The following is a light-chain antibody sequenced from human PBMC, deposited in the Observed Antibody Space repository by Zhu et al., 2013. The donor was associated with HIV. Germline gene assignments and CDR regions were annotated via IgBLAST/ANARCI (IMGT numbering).Light chain of an antibody. CDR3: QQSKNVPFT. J-gene: IGKJ3*01. CDR2: DAS. CDR1: QDIGNY. Sequence: DIQMTQSPPSLSATVGDRVAITCQASQDIGNYVNWYRQRPGQAPQLLIFDASHLKKGVPARFRGSGSGADFTFTINGLQPEDIATYYCQQSKNVPFTFGPGTRVD. V-gene: IGKV1-33*01.